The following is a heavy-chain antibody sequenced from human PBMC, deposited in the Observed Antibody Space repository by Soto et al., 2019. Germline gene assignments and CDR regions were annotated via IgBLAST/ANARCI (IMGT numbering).Heavy chain of an antibody. CDR1: GFTFSSYG. J-gene: IGHJ4*02. Sequence: QVQLVESGGGVVQPGRSLRLSCAASGFTFSSYGMHWVRQAPGKVLEWVAVISYDGSNKYYEYSVQGRFTISRDNSKNKLYLQMNSLRAEDTAVYYCAKREYQLQYNPFDYWCQGPLVTVSS. V-gene: IGHV3-30*18. D-gene: IGHD2-2*02. CDR3: AKREYQLQYNPFDY. CDR2: ISYDGSNK.